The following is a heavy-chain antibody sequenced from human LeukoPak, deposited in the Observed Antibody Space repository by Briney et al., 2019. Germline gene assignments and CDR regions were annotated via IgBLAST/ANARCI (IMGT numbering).Heavy chain of an antibody. Sequence: SETLSLTCTVSGGSITSYFWSRIRQPPGRRLEWIGYIYHSGTTNYNPSLKSRVTISADTSKNQFSLRLSSVTAADTAVYYCAQKAPFSPTYSQQWGQGTLVTVSS. CDR1: GGSITSYF. J-gene: IGHJ1*01. D-gene: IGHD2/OR15-2a*01. CDR3: AQKAPFSPTYSQQ. V-gene: IGHV4-59*01. CDR2: IYHSGTT.